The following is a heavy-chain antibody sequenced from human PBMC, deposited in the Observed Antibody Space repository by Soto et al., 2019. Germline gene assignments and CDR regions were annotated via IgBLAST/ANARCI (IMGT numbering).Heavy chain of an antibody. CDR3: ARGGYFDSSNYLAY. CDR1: GYTFTSYG. V-gene: IGHV1-3*01. D-gene: IGHD3-22*01. CDR2: INPGNGNT. Sequence: GASVKVSCKASGYTFTSYGINWVRQAPGRGLEWMGWINPGNGNTKYSQQFQGRVIIDRDTSASTAYMELSSLRPEGTAVYYCARGGYFDSSNYLAYWGLGTLVTVSS. J-gene: IGHJ4*02.